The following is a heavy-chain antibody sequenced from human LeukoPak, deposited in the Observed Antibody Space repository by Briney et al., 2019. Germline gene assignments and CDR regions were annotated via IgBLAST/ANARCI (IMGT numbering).Heavy chain of an antibody. V-gene: IGHV3-23*01. CDR3: GEGNDWGDH. CDR1: GFTFNSYA. D-gene: IGHD3-16*01. J-gene: IGHJ4*02. Sequence: GGSLRLSCAASGFTFNSYAMSWVRQAPGKGREWVSAISGSGAGTFYADSVKGRFTISRDNSKNTLYLQMNGLRAEDTALYYLGEGNDWGDHWGQGTLVTVSS. CDR2: ISGSGAGT.